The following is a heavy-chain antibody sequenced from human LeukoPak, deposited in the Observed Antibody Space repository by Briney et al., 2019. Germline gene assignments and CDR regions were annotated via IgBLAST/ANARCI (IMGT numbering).Heavy chain of an antibody. V-gene: IGHV3-11*06. CDR2: ISSSSDYT. CDR3: ARVKVGTTNRFDY. CDR1: GFTFSDYY. D-gene: IGHD1-26*01. Sequence: GGSLRLSCAASGFTFSDYYMTWIRQAPGKGLECVSYISSSSDYTNYPDSVKGRFTISRDNAKNSLYLQMNSLRAEDAAVYYCARVKVGTTNRFDYWGQGTLVTVSS. J-gene: IGHJ4*02.